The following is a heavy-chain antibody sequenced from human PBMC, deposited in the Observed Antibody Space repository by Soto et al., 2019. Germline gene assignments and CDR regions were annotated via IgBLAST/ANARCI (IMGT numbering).Heavy chain of an antibody. CDR2: IWYDGSNK. CDR3: ARDPLLRLRRMDV. J-gene: IGHJ6*02. CDR1: GFTFSSYG. D-gene: IGHD3-3*01. Sequence: PGGSLRLSCAASGFTFSSYGMHWVRQAPGKGLEWVAVIWYDGSNKYYADSVKGRFTISRDNSKNTLYLQMNSLRAEDTAVYYCARDPLLRLRRMDVWGQGTTVTVSS. V-gene: IGHV3-33*01.